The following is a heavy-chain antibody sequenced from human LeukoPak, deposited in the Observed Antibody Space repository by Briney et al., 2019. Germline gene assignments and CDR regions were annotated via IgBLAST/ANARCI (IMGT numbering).Heavy chain of an antibody. Sequence: SETLSLTCAVYGGSFSGYYWSWIRQPPGKGLEWIGEINHSGSTNYNPSLKSRVTISVDTSKNQFSLKLSSVTAADTAVYYCARGRGVLVIWGQGTMVTVSS. CDR2: INHSGST. CDR3: ARGRGVLVI. J-gene: IGHJ3*02. CDR1: GGSFSGYY. D-gene: IGHD6-13*01. V-gene: IGHV4-34*01.